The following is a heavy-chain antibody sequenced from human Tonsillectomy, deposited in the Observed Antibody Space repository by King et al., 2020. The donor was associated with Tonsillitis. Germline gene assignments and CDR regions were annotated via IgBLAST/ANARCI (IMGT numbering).Heavy chain of an antibody. CDR1: GGSISSGGYS. CDR3: ASSEYSSSFYY. J-gene: IGHJ4*02. V-gene: IGHV4-30-2*01. CDR2: IDHSGST. D-gene: IGHD6-6*01. Sequence: QLQESGSGLVKPSQTLSLTCAVSGGSISSGGYSWSWIRQPPGKGLEWIGYIDHSGSTYYNPSLRSRVTISVDRSKNQFSLKLSSVTAADTAVYYCASSEYSSSFYYWGQGTLVTVSS.